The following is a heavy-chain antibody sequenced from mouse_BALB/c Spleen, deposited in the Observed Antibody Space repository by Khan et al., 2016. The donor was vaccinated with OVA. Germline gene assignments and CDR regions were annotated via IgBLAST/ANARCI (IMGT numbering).Heavy chain of an antibody. Sequence: QVQLQQPGAELVKPGTSVKLSCKASGYTFTSYYMYWVKKRPGQGLEWIGGINPSDGGTIFNEKFTSKATLHVDKSSSTASMQLSRLTSEDSAVYCCRRMAYGDPLAYWGQGTLVTVSA. V-gene: IGHV1S81*02. CDR1: GYTFTSYY. D-gene: IGHD2-13*01. CDR3: RRMAYGDPLAY. CDR2: INPSDGGT. J-gene: IGHJ3*01.